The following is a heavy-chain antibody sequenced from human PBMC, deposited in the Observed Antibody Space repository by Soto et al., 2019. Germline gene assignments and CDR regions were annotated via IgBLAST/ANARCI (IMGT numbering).Heavy chain of an antibody. V-gene: IGHV4-30-2*01. D-gene: IGHD3-10*01. J-gene: IGHJ5*02. CDR2: IYHSGST. Sequence: QLQLQESGSGLVKPSQTLSLTCAVSGGSISSGGYSWSWIRQPPGKGLEWIGYIYHSGSTYYNPSLKSRVTISVDRSKTQFSLKLSSVTAAYTAVYYCARESFLGGFDPWGQGTLVTVSS. CDR1: GGSISSGGYS. CDR3: ARESFLGGFDP.